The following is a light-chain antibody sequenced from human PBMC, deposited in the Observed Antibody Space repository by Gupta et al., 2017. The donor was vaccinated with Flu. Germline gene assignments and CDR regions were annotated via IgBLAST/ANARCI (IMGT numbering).Light chain of an antibody. V-gene: IGKV1-39*01. CDR3: QQSYSTPT. CDR1: QSISSY. CDR2: AAS. J-gene: IGKJ5*01. Sequence: DIQMTQSPSSLSASVGDRVTITCRASQSISSYLNWYQQKPEKAPKLLIYAASSLQSGVPSRFSGSGSGTDFTLTSSRLQPEDFATYYCQQSYSTPTFGQGTRLEIK.